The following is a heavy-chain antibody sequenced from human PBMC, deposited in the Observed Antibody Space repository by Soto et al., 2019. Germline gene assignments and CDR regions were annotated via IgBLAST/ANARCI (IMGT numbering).Heavy chain of an antibody. Sequence: QVQLQESGPGLVKPSETLSLTCTVSGGSISSYYWSWIRQPPGKGLGWIGYIYYSGSTNYNPSLKSRVTISVDTSKNQFSLKLSSVTAADTAVYYCARFGDYYDSSGYYETYGMDVWGQGTTVTVSS. CDR1: GGSISSYY. CDR2: IYYSGST. D-gene: IGHD3-22*01. J-gene: IGHJ6*02. CDR3: ARFGDYYDSSGYYETYGMDV. V-gene: IGHV4-59*08.